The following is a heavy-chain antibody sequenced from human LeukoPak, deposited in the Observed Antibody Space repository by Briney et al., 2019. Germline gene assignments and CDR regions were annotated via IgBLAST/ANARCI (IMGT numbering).Heavy chain of an antibody. V-gene: IGHV3-7*03. CDR3: AKDIRSSGWSKYSDY. Sequence: GGSLRLSCAASGFTFSSYWTSWVRQAPGKGLEWVANIKQDGSEKYYVDSVKGRFTISRDNAKNSLYLQMNSLRAEDTAVYYCAKDIRSSGWSKYSDYWGQGTLVTVSS. D-gene: IGHD6-19*01. CDR2: IKQDGSEK. CDR1: GFTFSSYW. J-gene: IGHJ4*02.